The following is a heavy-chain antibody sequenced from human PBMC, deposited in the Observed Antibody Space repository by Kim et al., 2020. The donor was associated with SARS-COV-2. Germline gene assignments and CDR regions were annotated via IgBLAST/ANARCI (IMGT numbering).Heavy chain of an antibody. Sequence: GGSLRLSCAASGFTFSSYWMSWVRQAPGKGLEWVANIKQDGSETYYVDSVKGRFTISRDNAKNSLYLQMNSLRAEDTAVYYCAREHYDFWSGYYGYYYMDVWGEGATVTVSS. CDR3: AREHYDFWSGYYGYYYMDV. V-gene: IGHV3-7*01. CDR1: GFTFSSYW. J-gene: IGHJ6*03. D-gene: IGHD3-3*01. CDR2: IKQDGSET.